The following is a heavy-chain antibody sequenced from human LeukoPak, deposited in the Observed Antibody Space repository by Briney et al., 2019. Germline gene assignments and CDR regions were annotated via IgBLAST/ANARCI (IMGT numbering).Heavy chain of an antibody. CDR3: AKDLSKIAADFLSLFDY. V-gene: IGHV3-30*02. D-gene: IGHD6-13*01. CDR1: GFTFSSYG. CDR2: IRYDGSNK. Sequence: GGSLRLSCAASGFTFSSYGMHWVRQAPGKGLEWVAFIRYDGSNKYYADSVKGRFTISRDNSKNTPYLQMNSLRAEDTAVYYCAKDLSKIAADFLSLFDYWGQGTLVTVSS. J-gene: IGHJ4*02.